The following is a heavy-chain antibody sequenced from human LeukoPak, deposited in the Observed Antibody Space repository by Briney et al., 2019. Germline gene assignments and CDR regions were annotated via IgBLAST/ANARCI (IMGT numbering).Heavy chain of an antibody. D-gene: IGHD3-10*01. CDR2: IWYDGSNK. Sequence: GGSLRLSCAASGFTFSSYGMHWVRQAPGKGLEWVAVIWYDGSNKYYADSVKGRFTISRDNSKNTLYLQMNSLRAEDTAVYYCARDEVMVRGAPPGFWGQGTLVTVSS. V-gene: IGHV3-33*01. CDR1: GFTFSSYG. J-gene: IGHJ4*02. CDR3: ARDEVMVRGAPPGF.